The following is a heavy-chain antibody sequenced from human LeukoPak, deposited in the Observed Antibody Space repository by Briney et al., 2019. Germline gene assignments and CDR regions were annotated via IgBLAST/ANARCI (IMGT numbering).Heavy chain of an antibody. J-gene: IGHJ4*02. D-gene: IGHD2-21*02. CDR2: ITYRGSP. Sequence: SDTLSLTCGASDGSLDIYYWMFVRQPPGKELQWIGEITYRGSPYYHPSLNSRATISIDASQRHVSLTLRSVTAADTAVYYCATYGGDWKFDSWGQGTLVTVSS. V-gene: IGHV4-34*01. CDR3: ATYGGDWKFDS. CDR1: DGSLDIYY.